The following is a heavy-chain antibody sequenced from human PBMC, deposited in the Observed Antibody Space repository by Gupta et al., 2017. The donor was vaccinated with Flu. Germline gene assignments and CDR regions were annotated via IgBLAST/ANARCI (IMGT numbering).Heavy chain of an antibody. CDR2: VSHSGST. CDR1: GDSISPHS. Sequence: QVQLQESGPGLVRPSETLSLTCTVSGDSISPHSWSWIRQRPGKGLEWLGYVSHSGSTNYNPSRNSRITVSVDTSKSQVSLRLTSVTNADTAVYYCARLPTVLNRGVDYFDYWGQGTLVPVSS. CDR3: ARLPTVLNRGVDYFDY. J-gene: IGHJ4*02. D-gene: IGHD3-10*01. V-gene: IGHV4-59*08.